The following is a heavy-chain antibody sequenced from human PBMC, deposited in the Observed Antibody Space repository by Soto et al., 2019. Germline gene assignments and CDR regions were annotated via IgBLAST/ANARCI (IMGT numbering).Heavy chain of an antibody. D-gene: IGHD6-13*01. J-gene: IGHJ3*02. V-gene: IGHV4-39*01. CDR1: GGSISSSSYY. Sequence: QLQLQESGPGLVKPSETLSLTCTVSGGSISSSSYYWGWIRQPPGKGLEWIGSIYYSGSTYYNPSLKSRVTISVDTSKNQFSLKLSSVTAADTAVYYCARHGFRVDSSSWDDAFDIWGQGTMVTVSS. CDR2: IYYSGST. CDR3: ARHGFRVDSSSWDDAFDI.